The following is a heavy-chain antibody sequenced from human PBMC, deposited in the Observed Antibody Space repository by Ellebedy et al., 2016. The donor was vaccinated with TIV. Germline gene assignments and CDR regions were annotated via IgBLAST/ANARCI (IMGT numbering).Heavy chain of an antibody. J-gene: IGHJ4*02. CDR2: ISAYNGNT. CDR3: ARAYYYDGSGYCSY. V-gene: IGHV1-18*04. Sequence: ASVKVSCKASGYTFTSYGISWVRQAPGQGLEWMGWISAYNGNTNYAQKLQGRVTMTTDTSTSTAYMELRSLRSDDTAVYYCARAYYYDGSGYCSYWGQGTLVTVSS. D-gene: IGHD3-22*01. CDR1: GYTFTSYG.